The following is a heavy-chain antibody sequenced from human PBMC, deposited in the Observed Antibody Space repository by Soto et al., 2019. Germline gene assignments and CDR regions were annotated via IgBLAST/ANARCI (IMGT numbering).Heavy chain of an antibody. Sequence: PGGSLRLSCAASGFTFSDYGMHWVRQAPGKGLEWVAGIWYDGRNKYYADSVKGRFTISRDNSKNTLYLQMNSLRAEDTAVYYCAKDYSGSYFDYWGQGTLVTVSS. CDR2: IWYDGRNK. V-gene: IGHV3-30*02. J-gene: IGHJ4*02. D-gene: IGHD1-26*01. CDR1: GFTFSDYG. CDR3: AKDYSGSYFDY.